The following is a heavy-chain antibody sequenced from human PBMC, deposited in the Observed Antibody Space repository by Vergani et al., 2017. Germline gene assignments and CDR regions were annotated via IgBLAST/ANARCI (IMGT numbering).Heavy chain of an antibody. Sequence: QVQLVQSGAEVKKPGASVKVSCKASGYTFTDYFMHWVRQAPGQGLEWMGWIKPNSGGTNYAQKFQGRVTMTRDTSTRTAYMELSNLRSDDTAVYYCARVGTSSNRDYFDYWGQGTLVTVSS. V-gene: IGHV1-2*02. CDR1: GYTFTDYF. CDR2: IKPNSGGT. J-gene: IGHJ4*02. CDR3: ARVGTSSNRDYFDY. D-gene: IGHD2-2*01.